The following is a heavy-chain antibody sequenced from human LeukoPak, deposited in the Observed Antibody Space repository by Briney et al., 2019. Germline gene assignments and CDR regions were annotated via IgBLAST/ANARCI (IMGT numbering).Heavy chain of an antibody. CDR2: IYYRGST. D-gene: IGHD5-24*01. CDR3: ARHGDGYNPFDY. J-gene: IGHJ4*02. V-gene: IGHV4-39*01. Sequence: SETLSLTCTVSGGSISSTSYYWGWLRQPPGTGLEWIGRIYYRGSTYYNPSLMSRVTISLDTSKHQFSLTLRSVTAADTAVYYCARHGDGYNPFDYWGQGILVTVSS. CDR1: GGSISSTSYY.